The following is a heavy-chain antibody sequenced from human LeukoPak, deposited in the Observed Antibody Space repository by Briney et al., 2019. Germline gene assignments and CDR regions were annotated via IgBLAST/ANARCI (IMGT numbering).Heavy chain of an antibody. CDR3: ARARYCSGGSCPNWFDP. CDR1: GGSISSYY. J-gene: IGHJ5*02. CDR2: IYYSGST. D-gene: IGHD2-15*01. V-gene: IGHV4-59*12. Sequence: SETLSLTCAVSGGSISSYYWSWIRQPPGMGLEWIGYIYYSGSTNYNPSLKSRVTMSVDTSKNQFSLKLSSVTAADTAVYYCARARYCSGGSCPNWFDPWGQGTLVTVSS.